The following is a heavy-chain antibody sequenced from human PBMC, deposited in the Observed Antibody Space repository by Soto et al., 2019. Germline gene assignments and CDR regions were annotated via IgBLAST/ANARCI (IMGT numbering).Heavy chain of an antibody. J-gene: IGHJ6*03. CDR3: ARRRRASLYYYYYMDV. CDR1: GGSISSSSYY. Sequence: SETLSLTCTVSGGSISSSSYYWGWIRQPPGKGLEWIGSIYYSGSTYYNPSLKSRVTISVDTSKNQFSLKLSSVTAADTAVYYCARRRRASLYYYYYMDVWGKGTTVTVSS. CDR2: IYYSGST. V-gene: IGHV4-39*01. D-gene: IGHD6-6*01.